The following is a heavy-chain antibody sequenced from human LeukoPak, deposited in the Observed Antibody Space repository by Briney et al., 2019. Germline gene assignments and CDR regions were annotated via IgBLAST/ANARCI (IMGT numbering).Heavy chain of an antibody. V-gene: IGHV3-30-3*01. CDR3: ARAETYYDFWSGLNYYMDV. CDR1: GFTFSSYA. CDR2: ISYDGSNK. J-gene: IGHJ6*03. Sequence: GGSLRLSCAASGFTFSSYAMHWVRQAPGKGLEWVAVISYDGSNKHYADSVKGRFTISRDNSKNTLYLQMNSLRAEDTAVYYCARAETYYDFWSGLNYYMDVWGKGTTVTVSS. D-gene: IGHD3-3*01.